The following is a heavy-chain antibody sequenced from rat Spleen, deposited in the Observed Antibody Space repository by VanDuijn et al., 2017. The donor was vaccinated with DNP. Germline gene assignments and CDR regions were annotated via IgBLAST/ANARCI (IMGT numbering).Heavy chain of an antibody. D-gene: IGHD1-7*01. CDR1: GFTFSSYW. Sequence: EVQLVETGGGLVQPGRSLKLSCVASGFTFSSYWMFWIRQAPGKGLEWVASINTDGGSTYYPDSVKGRLTISRDNAENTVYLQMDSLRAEDTATYYCARRPLGYGYGFDYWGQGVMVTVSS. V-gene: IGHV5-58*01. J-gene: IGHJ2*01. CDR2: INTDGGST. CDR3: ARRPLGYGYGFDY.